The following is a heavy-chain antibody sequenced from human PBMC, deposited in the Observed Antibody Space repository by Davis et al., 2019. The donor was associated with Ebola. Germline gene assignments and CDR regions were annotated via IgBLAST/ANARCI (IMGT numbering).Heavy chain of an antibody. CDR2: ISYDGSNK. CDR1: GFTFSTYG. V-gene: IGHV3-30*03. CDR3: ARVRDYGSADY. D-gene: IGHD3-10*01. Sequence: GESLKISCAASGFTFSTYGMHWVRQAPGKGLEWVAIISYDGSNKYYADSVKGRFTISRDNSKNTLYLQMNSLRAEDTAVYYCARVRDYGSADYWGQGTLVTVSS. J-gene: IGHJ4*02.